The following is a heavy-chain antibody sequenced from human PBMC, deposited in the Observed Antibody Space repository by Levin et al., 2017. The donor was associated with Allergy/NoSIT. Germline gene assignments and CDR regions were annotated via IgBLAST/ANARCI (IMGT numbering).Heavy chain of an antibody. Sequence: GGSLRLSCAASGFSFRSFGMHWARQSPGKGLEWLAVISYDGSDTYYADSVKGRFTISRDNSENTLYLQMNSLRGEDAAVYYCAKDVVFGTSSWALDFWGQGILVTVSS. D-gene: IGHD6-13*01. J-gene: IGHJ4*02. CDR2: ISYDGSDT. CDR1: GFSFRSFG. CDR3: AKDVVFGTSSWALDF. V-gene: IGHV3-30*18.